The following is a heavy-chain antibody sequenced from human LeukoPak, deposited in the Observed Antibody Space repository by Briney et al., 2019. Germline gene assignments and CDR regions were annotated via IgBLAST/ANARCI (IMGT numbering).Heavy chain of an antibody. CDR1: GFTFSSYW. D-gene: IGHD2-2*01. CDR2: IKQDGSDK. Sequence: GGSLRLSCAASGFTFSSYWMSWVRQAPGKGLEWVANIKQDGSDKYYVDSVKGRFTISRDNAKNPLYLQMNSLRAEDTAVYYCARDSSTSCYDVWGQGTTVTVSS. J-gene: IGHJ6*02. V-gene: IGHV3-7*01. CDR3: ARDSSTSCYDV.